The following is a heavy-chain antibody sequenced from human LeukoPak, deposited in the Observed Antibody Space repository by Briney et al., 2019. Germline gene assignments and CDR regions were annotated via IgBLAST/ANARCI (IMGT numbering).Heavy chain of an antibody. Sequence: GGSLRLSCAASGFTFSTYGMHWVRQAPGKGLEGVAVIWYDGSNKYHADSVKGRFAISRDNSKNTLYLQMNSLRAEDTAVYYCAKGDSGSYGALDIWGQGTMVTVSS. J-gene: IGHJ3*02. D-gene: IGHD1-26*01. CDR1: GFTFSTYG. CDR2: IWYDGSNK. CDR3: AKGDSGSYGALDI. V-gene: IGHV3-33*03.